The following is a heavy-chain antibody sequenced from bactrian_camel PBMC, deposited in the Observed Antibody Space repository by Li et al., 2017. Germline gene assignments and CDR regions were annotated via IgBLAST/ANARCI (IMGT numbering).Heavy chain of an antibody. CDR2: IDSGGDGT. CDR1: GFTFSNYY. CDR3: ATPMNAGHWTEFGY. D-gene: IGHD6*01. V-gene: IGHV3S40*01. Sequence: DVQLVESGGGLVQPGGSLRLSCAATGFTFSNYYMTWVRQAPGKGLEWVSRIDSGGDGTNYADSVKGRFTISRDNAKNTLYLQLTSLKTEDTAMYYCATPMNAGHWTEFGYWGQGTQVTVS. J-gene: IGHJ6*01.